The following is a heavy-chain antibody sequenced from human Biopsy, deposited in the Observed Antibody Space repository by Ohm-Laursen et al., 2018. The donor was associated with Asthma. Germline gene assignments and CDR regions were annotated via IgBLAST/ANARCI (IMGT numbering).Heavy chain of an antibody. V-gene: IGHV1-18*01. CDR1: GYTFNSAG. CDR2: LSVYNGNT. D-gene: IGHD3-10*01. CDR3: ARAVDYSHYYGIDV. Sequence: GYSVKVSCKTSGYTFNSAGITWVRQAPEQGLEWMGRLSVYNGNTKVAQKLQDRVTMITDTSTSTAYMELRSLRSDDTAVYFCARAVDYSHYYGIDVWGQGSTVTVS. J-gene: IGHJ6*02.